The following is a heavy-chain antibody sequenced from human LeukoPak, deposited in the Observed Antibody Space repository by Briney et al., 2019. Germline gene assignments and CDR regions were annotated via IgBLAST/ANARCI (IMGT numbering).Heavy chain of an antibody. CDR2: IKQDGSEK. CDR1: GFTFSSYW. D-gene: IGHD1-26*01. CDR3: ARAPAWGAFDI. Sequence: GGSLRLSCAASGFTFSSYWMSWVRQAPRKGLEWVANIKQDGSEKYYVDSVKGRFTISRDNAKNSLYLQMNSLRAEDTAMYSCARAPAWGAFDIWGQGTMVTVSS. J-gene: IGHJ3*02. V-gene: IGHV3-7*03.